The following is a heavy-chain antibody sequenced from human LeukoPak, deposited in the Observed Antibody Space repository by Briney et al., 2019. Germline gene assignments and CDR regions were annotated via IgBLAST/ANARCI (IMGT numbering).Heavy chain of an antibody. CDR3: ARANYYDISGYDY. CDR1: GFTYRSYE. V-gene: IGHV3-48*03. Sequence: GGSLRLSCAPSGFTYRSYEMNWVRQAPGKGLEWVSYITSSGNTIYYADSVKGRFTISRDNAKNSLYLQMNSLRAEDTAVYYCARANYYDISGYDYWGQGTLVTVSS. D-gene: IGHD3-22*01. J-gene: IGHJ4*02. CDR2: ITSSGNTI.